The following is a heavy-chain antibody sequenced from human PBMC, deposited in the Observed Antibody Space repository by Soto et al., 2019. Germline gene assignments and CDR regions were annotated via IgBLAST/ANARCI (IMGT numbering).Heavy chain of an antibody. Sequence: QVQLQQWGAGLLKPSETLYLTCAVYGGSFSGYYWSWIRQPPGKGLDWIGEIKPSGSTNYNPSLKSRVTKSVDTFKNQFSLQLSSVTAADTAVYYCARGFGSSSGYYMDVWGKGTTVTVSS. V-gene: IGHV4-34*01. CDR2: IKPSGST. D-gene: IGHD6-6*01. CDR1: GGSFSGYY. CDR3: ARGFGSSSGYYMDV. J-gene: IGHJ6*03.